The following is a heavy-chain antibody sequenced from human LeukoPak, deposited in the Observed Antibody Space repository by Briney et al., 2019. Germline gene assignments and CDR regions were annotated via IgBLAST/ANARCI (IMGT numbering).Heavy chain of an antibody. CDR2: IYYSGST. CDR3: ARGPPGTMIVVDWFDP. CDR1: GGSISSSSYY. D-gene: IGHD3-22*01. Sequence: SETLSLTCTVSGGSISSSSYYWGWIRQPPGKGLEWIGSIYYSGSTNYNPSLKSRVTISVDTSKNQFSLKLSSVTAADTAVYYCARGPPGTMIVVDWFDPWGQGTLVTVSS. J-gene: IGHJ5*02. V-gene: IGHV4-39*07.